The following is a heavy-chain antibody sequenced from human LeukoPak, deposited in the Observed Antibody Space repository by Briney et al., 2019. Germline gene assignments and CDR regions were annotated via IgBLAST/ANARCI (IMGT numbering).Heavy chain of an antibody. CDR1: GYTFTGYY. J-gene: IGHJ6*02. V-gene: IGHV1-2*04. CDR2: INPNSGGT. Sequence: ASVKVSCTASGYTFTGYYMHWVRQAPGQGLEWMGWINPNSGGTNYAQKFQGWVTMTRDTSISTAYMELSRLRSDDTAVYYCARETGKGYNPLDYYGMDVWGQGTTVTVSS. CDR3: ARETGKGYNPLDYYGMDV. D-gene: IGHD5-24*01.